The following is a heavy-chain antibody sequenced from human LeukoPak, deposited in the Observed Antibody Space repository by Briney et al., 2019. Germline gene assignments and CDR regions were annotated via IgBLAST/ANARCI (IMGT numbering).Heavy chain of an antibody. CDR1: GFSFSNYA. J-gene: IGHJ5*02. Sequence: GGSLRPSCAASGFSFSNYAMSWVRQAPGKGLEWVSAISGSGGSTYYADSVEGRFTISRDNSKNTLYLQMNSLRAEDTAVYYCAKDVQEGWFDPWGQGTLVTVSS. V-gene: IGHV3-23*01. CDR2: ISGSGGST. CDR3: AKDVQEGWFDP.